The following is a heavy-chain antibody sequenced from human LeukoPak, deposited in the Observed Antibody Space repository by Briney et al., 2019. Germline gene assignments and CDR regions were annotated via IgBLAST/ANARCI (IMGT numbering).Heavy chain of an antibody. D-gene: IGHD3-3*01. V-gene: IGHV4-34*01. CDR1: GGSFSGYY. J-gene: IGHJ3*02. Sequence: SETLSLTCAVYGGSFSGYYWSWIRQPPGKWLEWIGEINHIGSTNYNTSLKSRVTISVDTSKNQFSLKLSSVTAADTAVYYCARILRPTIFGVVDTFDIWGQGTMVTVSS. CDR3: ARILRPTIFGVVDTFDI. CDR2: INHIGST.